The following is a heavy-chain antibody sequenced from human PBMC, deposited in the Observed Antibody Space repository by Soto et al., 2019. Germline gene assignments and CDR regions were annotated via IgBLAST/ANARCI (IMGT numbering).Heavy chain of an antibody. CDR1: GYTFTGYY. CDR3: ARTNYDFWSGYSFDY. Sequence: PSVKVSCKTSGYTFTGYYMHWVRQAPGQGLEWMGWINPNSGGTNYAQKFQGRVTMTRDTSISTAYMELSRLRSDDTAVYYCARTNYDFWSGYSFDYWGQGTVVSVYS. CDR2: INPNSGGT. V-gene: IGHV1-2*02. D-gene: IGHD3-3*01. J-gene: IGHJ4*02.